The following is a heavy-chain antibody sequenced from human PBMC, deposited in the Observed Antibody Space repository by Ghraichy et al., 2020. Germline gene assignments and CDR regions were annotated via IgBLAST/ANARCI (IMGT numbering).Heavy chain of an antibody. D-gene: IGHD2-2*01. CDR3: ARVLVPPGSRYFDL. J-gene: IGHJ2*01. V-gene: IGHV4-34*01. CDR2: INHSGST. Sequence: SKTLSLTCAVYGGSFSDYYWSGIRQPPGKGLEWIGEINHSGSTNYNPSLKSRVTISVDTSKNQFSLKLGSVTAADTAVYFCARVLVPPGSRYFDLWGRGTLVTVSS. CDR1: GGSFSDYY.